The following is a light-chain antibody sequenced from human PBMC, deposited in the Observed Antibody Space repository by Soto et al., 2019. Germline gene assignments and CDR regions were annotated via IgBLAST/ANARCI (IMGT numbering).Light chain of an antibody. Sequence: DIQMTQSHSNLSASLGDRVPITCRASQSISRWLAWYQPKPGKAPKLRSYKASSLENGVPSRGTGSGAGTECTRTSSSLQPDDFATYYGQQYNSFSQTVGQGTKVDI. J-gene: IGKJ1*01. CDR2: KAS. CDR1: QSISRW. CDR3: QQYNSFSQT. V-gene: IGKV1-5*03.